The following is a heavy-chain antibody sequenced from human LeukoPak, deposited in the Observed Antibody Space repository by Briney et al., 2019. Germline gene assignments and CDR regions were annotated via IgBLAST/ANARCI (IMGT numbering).Heavy chain of an antibody. V-gene: IGHV4-39*07. Sequence: SETLSLTCSVSGDSISSRSYHWGWIRQPPGRGLEWIGSIYYSGSTFYNPSLQSRVTVSVDTSNNQFSLRLNSVTAADTAVYYCARGGSGYYIAVFDYWGQGTLVTVSS. CDR2: IYYSGST. CDR3: ARGGSGYYIAVFDY. J-gene: IGHJ4*02. CDR1: GDSISSRSYH. D-gene: IGHD2-15*01.